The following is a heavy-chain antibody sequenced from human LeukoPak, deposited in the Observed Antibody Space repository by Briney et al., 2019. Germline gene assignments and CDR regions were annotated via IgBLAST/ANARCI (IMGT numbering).Heavy chain of an antibody. J-gene: IGHJ6*03. V-gene: IGHV4-4*07. Sequence: SETLSLTCTVSGGSISSYYWSWIRQPAGKGLGWIGRIYTSGSTNYNPSLKSRVTMSVDTSKNQFSLKLSSVTAADTAVYYCARDRRYYDFWSGFIYYYYMDVWGKGTTVTVSS. CDR1: GGSISSYY. D-gene: IGHD3-3*01. CDR2: IYTSGST. CDR3: ARDRRYYDFWSGFIYYYYMDV.